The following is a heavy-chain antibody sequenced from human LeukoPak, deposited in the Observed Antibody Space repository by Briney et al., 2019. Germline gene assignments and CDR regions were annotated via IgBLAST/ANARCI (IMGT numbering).Heavy chain of an antibody. CDR1: GRSISSYY. D-gene: IGHD2-2*01. J-gene: IGHJ4*02. CDR2: IYYSGST. Sequence: SETLSLTCTVSGRSISSYYWSWIRQPPGKGLEWSGYIYYSGSTNYNPSLKSRVTISVDTSKNQFSLKLSSVTAADTAVYYCARVKVVPAAMYDYWGQGALVTVSS. CDR3: ARVKVVPAAMYDY. V-gene: IGHV4-59*01.